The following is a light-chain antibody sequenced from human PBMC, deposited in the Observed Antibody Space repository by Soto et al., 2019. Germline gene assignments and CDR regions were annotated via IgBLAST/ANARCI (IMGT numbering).Light chain of an antibody. CDR1: SGHSSYA. CDR3: QTWGTGILV. CDR2: LNSDGSH. J-gene: IGLJ2*01. Sequence: LSSGHSSYAIAWHQQQPEKGPRYLMKLNSDGSHSKGDGIPDRFSGSSSGAERYLTISSLQSEDEADYYCQTWGTGILVFGGGTKLTVL. V-gene: IGLV4-69*01.